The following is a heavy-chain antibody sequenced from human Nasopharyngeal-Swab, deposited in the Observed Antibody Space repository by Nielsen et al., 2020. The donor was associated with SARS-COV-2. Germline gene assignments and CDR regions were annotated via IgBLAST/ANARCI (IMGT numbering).Heavy chain of an antibody. V-gene: IGHV1-69*10. Sequence: SVKVSCKASGGTFSSYAISWVRQAPGQGLEWMGGIIPILGIANYAQKFQGRVTITADKSTSTAYMELSSLRSEDTAVYYCARVTPTLYDSSGYLFDYWGQGTLVTVSS. D-gene: IGHD3-22*01. J-gene: IGHJ4*02. CDR1: GGTFSSYA. CDR3: ARVTPTLYDSSGYLFDY. CDR2: IIPILGIA.